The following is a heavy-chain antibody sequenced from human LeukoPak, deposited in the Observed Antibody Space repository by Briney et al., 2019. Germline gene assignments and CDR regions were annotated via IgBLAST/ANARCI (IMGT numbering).Heavy chain of an antibody. CDR1: GYTFTGYY. CDR3: ARDVRNTMILDY. CDR2: INPNSGGT. Sequence: ASVKVSCKASGYTFTGYYMHWVRQAPGQGLEWMGWINPNSGGTNYAQKFQGRVTMTRDMSISTAYMELSRLRSDDTAVYYCARDVRNTMILDYWGQGTLVTVSS. D-gene: IGHD3-22*01. V-gene: IGHV1-2*02. J-gene: IGHJ4*02.